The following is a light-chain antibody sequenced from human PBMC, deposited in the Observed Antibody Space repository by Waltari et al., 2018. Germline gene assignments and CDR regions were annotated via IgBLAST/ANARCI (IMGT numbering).Light chain of an antibody. V-gene: IGKV3-15*01. CDR2: GAS. CDR3: QQYDNWPLL. J-gene: IGKJ1*01. CDR1: QRVSSS. Sequence: EIVMTQSPATLSVSPGERATLPCRASQRVSSSLAWYQQKPGQAPRLLFYGASIRATGIPVRFSGSGSGTDFTLTIDSVQSEDFAVYYCQQYDNWPLLFGQGTKVEIK.